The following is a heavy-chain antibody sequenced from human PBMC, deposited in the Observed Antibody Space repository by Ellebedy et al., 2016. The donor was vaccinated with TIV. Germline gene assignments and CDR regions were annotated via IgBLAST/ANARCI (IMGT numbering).Heavy chain of an antibody. V-gene: IGHV3-23*01. CDR3: ARTRDYVWGSYRHLLDY. CDR2: ISGSGGST. Sequence: GESLKISCAASGFTFSSYAMSWVRQAPGKGLEWVSAISGSGGSTYYADSVKGRFTISRDNSKNTLYLQMNSLRAEDTAVYYCARTRDYVWGSYRHLLDYWGQGTLVTVSS. J-gene: IGHJ4*02. CDR1: GFTFSSYA. D-gene: IGHD3-16*02.